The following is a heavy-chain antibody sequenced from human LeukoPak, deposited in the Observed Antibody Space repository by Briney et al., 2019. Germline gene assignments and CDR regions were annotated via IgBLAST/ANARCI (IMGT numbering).Heavy chain of an antibody. CDR2: VIGRDDST. J-gene: IGHJ4*02. D-gene: IGHD3-9*01. CDR1: GFTFSNYA. Sequence: GGSLRLSCAASGFTFSNYAMSGVRQAPGRGRERVSAVIGRDDSTYYANSVKGRFTISRDNSKNTLYLQMNSLRAEDTAVYYCAKWGDYDILTGYYDSDYWGQGTLVTVSS. CDR3: AKWGDYDILTGYYDSDY. V-gene: IGHV3-23*01.